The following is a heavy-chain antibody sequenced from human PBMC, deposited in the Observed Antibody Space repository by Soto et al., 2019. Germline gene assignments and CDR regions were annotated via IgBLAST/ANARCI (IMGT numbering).Heavy chain of an antibody. CDR3: TRDGSPFALDV. V-gene: IGHV3-7*03. Sequence: EVKLVESGGGLVQPGGSLRLSCAASGFTFSSYWMSWVRQAPGKGLEWVANIKTDGSEKYYVDSVRGRFTTSRDNARNVLDLQMNSLAGEDTAVYYCTRDGSPFALDVWGLGTPVTASS. D-gene: IGHD5-12*01. CDR1: GFTFSSYW. CDR2: IKTDGSEK. J-gene: IGHJ6*02.